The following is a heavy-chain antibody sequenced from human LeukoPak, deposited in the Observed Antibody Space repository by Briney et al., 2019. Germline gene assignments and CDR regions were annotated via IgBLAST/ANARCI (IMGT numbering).Heavy chain of an antibody. V-gene: IGHV4-39*01. CDR1: GGSIRSSYYY. CDR2: IYDSGST. Sequence: SETLSLTCTVSGGSIRSSYYYWGWIRQPPGKGLEWIGSIYDSGSTYYNPSLKSRVTISVDTSKNQFSLKLNSVTAADTAVYYCARASSWYPLPYYFDYWGQGTLVTVSS. J-gene: IGHJ4*02. D-gene: IGHD6-13*01. CDR3: ARASSWYPLPYYFDY.